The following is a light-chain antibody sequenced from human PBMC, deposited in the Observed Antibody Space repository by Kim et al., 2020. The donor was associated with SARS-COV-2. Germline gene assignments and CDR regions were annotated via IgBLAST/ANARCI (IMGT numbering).Light chain of an antibody. J-gene: IGKJ5*01. V-gene: IGKV3-20*01. Sequence: SPGERAILSCRASQSVSSSYLAWYQHKPGQSPRLLIHGAYSRATGVPDRFRGGGSGTDFTLTITRLEPEDFAVYYCQQYGRSPTTFGQGTRLEIK. CDR3: QQYGRSPTT. CDR1: QSVSSSY. CDR2: GAY.